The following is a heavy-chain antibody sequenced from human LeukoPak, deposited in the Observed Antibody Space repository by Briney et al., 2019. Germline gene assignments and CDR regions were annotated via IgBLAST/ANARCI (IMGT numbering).Heavy chain of an antibody. Sequence: GGSLRLSCAASGFTISTYAMGWVRQAPGKGLEWVSAISASGGITNYADSVKGRVTISRDNFKNTLYLQMNSLRAEDTALYYCAKGAYCGGDCYSLFDYWGQGTLVTVSS. V-gene: IGHV3-23*01. CDR1: GFTISTYA. CDR2: ISASGGIT. D-gene: IGHD2-21*02. CDR3: AKGAYCGGDCYSLFDY. J-gene: IGHJ4*02.